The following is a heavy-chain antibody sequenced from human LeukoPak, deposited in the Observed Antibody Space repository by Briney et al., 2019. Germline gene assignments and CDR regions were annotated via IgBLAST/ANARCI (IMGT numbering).Heavy chain of an antibody. Sequence: PGGSLRLSCAASGFTVSSYSMNWVRQAPGKGLEWVSSISSSSSYIYYADSVKGRFTISRDNAKNSLYLQMNSLRAEDTAVYYCARVPYSSSWYYYYYMDVWGKGTTVTVSS. J-gene: IGHJ6*03. V-gene: IGHV3-21*01. D-gene: IGHD6-13*01. CDR2: ISSSSSYI. CDR1: GFTVSSYS. CDR3: ARVPYSSSWYYYYYMDV.